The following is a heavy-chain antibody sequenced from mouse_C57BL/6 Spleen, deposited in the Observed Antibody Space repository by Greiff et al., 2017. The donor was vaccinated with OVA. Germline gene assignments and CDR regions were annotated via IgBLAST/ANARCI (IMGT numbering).Heavy chain of an antibody. J-gene: IGHJ2*01. Sequence: DVMLVESGGDLVKPGGSLKLSCAASGFTFSSFGMSWVRQTPDKRLEWVATIGSGGSYTYYPDSVKGRFTISRDNAKNTLYLQMSSLKSEDTAMYYCARQEGYYFDYWGQGTTLTVSS. CDR2: IGSGGSYT. V-gene: IGHV5-6*02. CDR1: GFTFSSFG. CDR3: ARQEGYYFDY.